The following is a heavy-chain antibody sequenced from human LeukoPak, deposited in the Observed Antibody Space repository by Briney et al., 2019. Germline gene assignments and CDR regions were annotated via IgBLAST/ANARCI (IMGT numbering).Heavy chain of an antibody. CDR2: ISGSGDST. J-gene: IGHJ4*02. V-gene: IGHV3-23*01. CDR3: AKERGYNYFDC. CDR1: GFTFSSYA. Sequence: GGSLRLSCAASGFTFSSYAMSWVRQAPGKGLEWVSGISGSGDSTSYADSVKGRFTIFRDNSKNTVYLQMNSLRAEDTAVYYCAKERGYNYFDCWGQGTLVTVSS. D-gene: IGHD5-24*01.